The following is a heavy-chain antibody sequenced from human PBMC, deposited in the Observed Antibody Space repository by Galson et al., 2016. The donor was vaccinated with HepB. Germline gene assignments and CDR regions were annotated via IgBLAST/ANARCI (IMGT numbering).Heavy chain of an antibody. Sequence: SVKVSCKASGYTFNTYNMHWVRQAPGQGLEWMGIIKPSGGNTIYAQKFQDRITMTRDTSTRTVYMDLISLRSEDTAVYYCARELDHSFYFDYWGQGSLVTFSS. CDR3: ARELDHSFYFDY. V-gene: IGHV1-46*02. D-gene: IGHD1-14*01. J-gene: IGHJ4*02. CDR2: IKPSGGNT. CDR1: GYTFNTYN.